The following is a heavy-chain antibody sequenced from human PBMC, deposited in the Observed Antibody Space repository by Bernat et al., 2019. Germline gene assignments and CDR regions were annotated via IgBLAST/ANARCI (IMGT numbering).Heavy chain of an antibody. V-gene: IGHV3-30*01. CDR2: ISKDGSAQ. J-gene: IGHJ3*02. D-gene: IGHD6-19*01. Sequence: QVQLVESGGDVVQPGRSLRLSCAASGFTFSSYVMHWVRQAPGKGPEWVSGISKDGSAQHYAESVKGRFTVSRDNSKNTVYLEMNTLRPEDAAVYHCAREAYSSGRAGTLDIWGQGTMVTVSS. CDR3: AREAYSSGRAGTLDI. CDR1: GFTFSSYV.